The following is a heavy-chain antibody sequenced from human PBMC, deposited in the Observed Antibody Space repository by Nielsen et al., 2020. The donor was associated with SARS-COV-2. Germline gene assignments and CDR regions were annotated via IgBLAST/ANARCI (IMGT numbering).Heavy chain of an antibody. CDR1: GFTFSSHW. Sequence: GGSLGLSCVASGFTFSSHWMHWVRQVPGKGLLWLSRINNDGSSTSYADSVKGRFTISRDNAKNTLWLEMNSLRVDDTAVYYCVGDTGGRWGELWGQGTLVTVSS. J-gene: IGHJ4*02. D-gene: IGHD2-15*01. CDR3: VGDTGGRWGEL. CDR2: INNDGSST. V-gene: IGHV3-74*01.